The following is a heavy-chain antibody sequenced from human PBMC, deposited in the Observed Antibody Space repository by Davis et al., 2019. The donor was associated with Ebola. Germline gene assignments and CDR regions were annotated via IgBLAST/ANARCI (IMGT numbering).Heavy chain of an antibody. V-gene: IGHV3-30*02. D-gene: IGHD1-26*01. CDR2: IRSDGSVK. CDR1: GFTFSISG. J-gene: IGHJ3*02. CDR3: VRDSAWAFDI. Sequence: GESLKISCAAPGFTFSISGMHWVRQAPGKGLEWVAFIRSDGSVKYYADSLKGRFTISRDYSKNTLSLQMNSLRDEDTAVYFCVRDSAWAFDIWGQGSMVTVSS.